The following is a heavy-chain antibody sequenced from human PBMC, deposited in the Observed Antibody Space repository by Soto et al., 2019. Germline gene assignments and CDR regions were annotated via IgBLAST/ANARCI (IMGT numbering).Heavy chain of an antibody. CDR2: ISYDGSNK. CDR3: AKARGGRRYDCYGMDV. Sequence: QVQLVESGGGVVQPGRSLRLSCAASGFTFSSYGMHWVRQAPGKGLEWVAVISYDGSNKYYADSGKGRFTIPRDNSKNTLYLQMNSMRAEDTAVYYCAKARGGRRYDCYGMDVW. CDR1: GFTFSSYG. D-gene: IGHD3-10*01. J-gene: IGHJ6*01. V-gene: IGHV3-30*18.